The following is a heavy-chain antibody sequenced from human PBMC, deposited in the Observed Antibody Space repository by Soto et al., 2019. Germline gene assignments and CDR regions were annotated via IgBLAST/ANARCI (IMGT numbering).Heavy chain of an antibody. J-gene: IGHJ4*02. D-gene: IGHD4-17*01. CDR2: IYYSGST. CDR3: ARGPLYPVTGQYFDY. CDR1: GGSISSGGYY. V-gene: IGHV4-31*03. Sequence: SETLSLTCTVSGGSISSGGYYWSWIRQHPGKGLEWIGYIYYSGSTYYNPSLKSRVTISVDTSKNQFSLKLSSVTAADTAVYYCARGPLYPVTGQYFDYWGRGTLVTVSS.